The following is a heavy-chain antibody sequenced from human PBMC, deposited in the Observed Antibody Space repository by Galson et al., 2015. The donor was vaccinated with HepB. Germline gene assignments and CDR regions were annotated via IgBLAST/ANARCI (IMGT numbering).Heavy chain of an antibody. CDR1: GYTFTSYG. CDR3: AIDSSSNYYGTDV. J-gene: IGHJ6*02. D-gene: IGHD6-6*01. V-gene: IGHV1-18*01. Sequence: SVKVSCKASGYTFTSYGISWVRQAPGQGLEWMGWISAYNGNTNYAQKLQGRVTMTTDTSTSTAYMELRSLRSDDTAVYYCAIDSSSNYYGTDVWGQGTTVTVSS. CDR2: ISAYNGNT.